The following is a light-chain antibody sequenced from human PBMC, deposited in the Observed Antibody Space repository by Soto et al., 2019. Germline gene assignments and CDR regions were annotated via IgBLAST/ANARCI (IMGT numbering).Light chain of an antibody. V-gene: IGKV1-5*01. J-gene: IGKJ5*01. CDR2: DAS. CDR3: QQYNSYLIT. Sequence: DIEMTQSPSTLSASLGDRVTITCRASQSISSWLAWYQQKPGKAPRLLIYDASNLASGVPARFSGSGSGTEFTLTISSLQPYDFAAYYCQQYNSYLITFGRGTRLEIK. CDR1: QSISSW.